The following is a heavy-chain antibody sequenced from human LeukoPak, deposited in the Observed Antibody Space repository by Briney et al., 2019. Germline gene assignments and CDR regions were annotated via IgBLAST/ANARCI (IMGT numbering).Heavy chain of an antibody. CDR3: ARDPPNWNDPNYIDY. J-gene: IGHJ4*02. CDR2: IIPIFGTA. CDR1: GGTFSSYA. Sequence: GSSVKVSCKASGGTFSSYAISWVRQAPGQGLEWMGGIIPIFGTANYAEKFQGRVTITADKSTSTAYMDLSSLISEDTAVYYCARDPPNWNDPNYIDYWGQGTLVTVSS. V-gene: IGHV1-69*06. D-gene: IGHD1-1*01.